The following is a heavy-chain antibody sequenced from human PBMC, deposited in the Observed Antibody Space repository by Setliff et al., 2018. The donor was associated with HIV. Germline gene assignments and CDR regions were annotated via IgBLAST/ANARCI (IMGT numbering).Heavy chain of an antibody. CDR3: ARDKDEDYGSTSFDY. V-gene: IGHV3-7*03. Sequence: GGSLRLSCVASGFHFGNSWMVWVRRTPGMGLEWVAVMNQDGNTIYYADSVKGRFTISRDNAKNSLYLQLNSLRPEDTAVYYCARDKDEDYGSTSFDYWGQGILVTVSS. D-gene: IGHD4-17*01. CDR1: GFHFGNSW. J-gene: IGHJ4*02. CDR2: MNQDGNTI.